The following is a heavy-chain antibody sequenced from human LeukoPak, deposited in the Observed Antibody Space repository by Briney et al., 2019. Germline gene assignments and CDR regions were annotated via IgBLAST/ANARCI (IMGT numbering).Heavy chain of an antibody. Sequence: GGSLRLSCASSGFTFSTYDMNWVRQAPGKGLEWVSYISSSSIIYFADSVKGRFTISRDNAKNSLYLQMNSLRAEDTAVYYCATYSSLNRREFQFWGQGTLLTVSS. V-gene: IGHV3-69-1*01. J-gene: IGHJ1*01. CDR1: GFTFSTYD. CDR2: ISSSSII. D-gene: IGHD3-22*01. CDR3: ATYSSLNRREFQF.